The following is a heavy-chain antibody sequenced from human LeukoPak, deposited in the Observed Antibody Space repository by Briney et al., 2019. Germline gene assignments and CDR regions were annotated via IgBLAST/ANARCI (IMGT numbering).Heavy chain of an antibody. J-gene: IGHJ4*02. CDR2: ISAYNGNT. Sequence: ASVKVSCKASGYTFTSYGISWVRQAPGQGLEWMGWISAYNGNTNYAQKLQGRVTMTTDTSTSTAYMELRSLRSDDTAVYYCATPPGGSGGSRYPTDLDYWGQGTLVTVSS. V-gene: IGHV1-18*01. CDR3: ATPPGGSGGSRYPTDLDY. CDR1: GYTFTSYG. D-gene: IGHD2-15*01.